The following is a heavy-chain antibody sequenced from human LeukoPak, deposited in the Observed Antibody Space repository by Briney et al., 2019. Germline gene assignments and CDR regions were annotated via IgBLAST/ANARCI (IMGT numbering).Heavy chain of an antibody. Sequence: PGGSLRLSCAASGFTFSDSWMHWVRQGPGKGPEWRSRTSKDGSDTVYADSAKGRLTASRDNARNTVYLELTNLRPDDTALYYCARGGYSGSYYRFSWGRGTLVTVAS. V-gene: IGHV3-74*01. D-gene: IGHD6-6*01. CDR1: GFTFSDSW. J-gene: IGHJ4*02. CDR3: ARGGYSGSYYRFS. CDR2: TSKDGSDT.